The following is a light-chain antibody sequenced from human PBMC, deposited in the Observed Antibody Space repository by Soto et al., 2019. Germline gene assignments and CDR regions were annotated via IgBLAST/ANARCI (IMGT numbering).Light chain of an antibody. CDR1: QSISNV. Sequence: DIPMTQFPSTLSASVGDRVSSTCRASQSISNVLAWYQQKPGKAPQLLSYTAYTSGTRGPSRFSGTGSGTEFTLTISSLQSDDFATYYYQHHNHLWTFGQGTKVEI. V-gene: IGKV1-5*03. CDR2: TAY. J-gene: IGKJ1*01. CDR3: QHHNHLWT.